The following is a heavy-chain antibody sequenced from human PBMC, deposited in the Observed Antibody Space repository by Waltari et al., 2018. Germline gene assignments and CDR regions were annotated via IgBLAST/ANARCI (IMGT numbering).Heavy chain of an antibody. CDR1: GYTFTGYY. D-gene: IGHD3-16*01. V-gene: IGHV1-2*02. CDR2: IDPNAGGT. CDR3: ARDLYDSRVPGDYFDY. Sequence: QVHLVQSGAEVRKPGASVRVSCKGSGYTFTGYYSQSMRPAPGQGLEGMGWIDPNAGGTKLAQKFQGRVTMTRDTSINTVYMELSSLGSDDTAVYYCARDLYDSRVPGDYFDYWGQGTLVTVSS. J-gene: IGHJ4*02.